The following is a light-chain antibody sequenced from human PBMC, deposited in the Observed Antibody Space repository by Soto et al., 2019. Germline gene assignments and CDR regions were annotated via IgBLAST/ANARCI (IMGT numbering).Light chain of an antibody. CDR2: GAS. CDR3: QQYGSSPLT. Sequence: DIVLTQSPDTLSLSPGEIATLSCRASQRVSSDSLAWYQQQPGQAPRVLIYGASIRATGIPDRFSGSGSGTDFTLTISRLEPEDFAVYYCQQYGSSPLTFGQGARLEIK. J-gene: IGKJ5*01. CDR1: QRVSSDS. V-gene: IGKV3-20*01.